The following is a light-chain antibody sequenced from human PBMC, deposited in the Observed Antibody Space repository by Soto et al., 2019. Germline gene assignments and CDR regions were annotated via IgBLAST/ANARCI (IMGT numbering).Light chain of an antibody. CDR3: QQDSDTPRT. J-gene: IGKJ1*01. CDR2: WAS. CDR1: QNLLYNVNNKNY. Sequence: DIVLTPSPDSLAVSLGERATINCKSSQNLLYNVNNKNYLAWHQQKPGQPHRLLIYWASIRESGVPDRFSGSRSGTDFTLTISILRAEYGAVEYYQQDSDTPRTFGQGTKVEIK. V-gene: IGKV4-1*01.